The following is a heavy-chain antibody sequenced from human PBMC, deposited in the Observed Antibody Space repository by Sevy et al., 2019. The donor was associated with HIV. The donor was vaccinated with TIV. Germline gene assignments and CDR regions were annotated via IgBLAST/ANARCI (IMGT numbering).Heavy chain of an antibody. Sequence: GGSLRLSCAASGFLLSSYEMNWVRQIPGKGLEWISFISSSATLIYYGDSVRGRFTISRDNAKNSLYLQMNSLRAEDTGVYYCTRDLPTSATTVAHFDYWGQGTLVTVSS. CDR1: GFLLSSYE. J-gene: IGHJ4*02. CDR2: ISSSATLI. D-gene: IGHD4-17*01. V-gene: IGHV3-48*03. CDR3: TRDLPTSATTVAHFDY.